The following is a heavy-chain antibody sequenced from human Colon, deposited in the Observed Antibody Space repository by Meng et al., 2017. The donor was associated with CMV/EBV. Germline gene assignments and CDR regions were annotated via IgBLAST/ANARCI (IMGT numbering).Heavy chain of an antibody. CDR2: IASHRSQI. D-gene: IGHD4-17*01. V-gene: IGHV3-69-1*01. CDR1: GYTFSEYY. CDR3: ARVEGSVTSPLDY. Sequence: SCKASGYTFSEYYMEWLRQAPGQGLEWVSSIASHRSQIYYAESVKGRFTISRDDAQNSLHLQMNSLRAEDSAVYYCARVEGSVTSPLDYWGQGTLVTVSS. J-gene: IGHJ4*02.